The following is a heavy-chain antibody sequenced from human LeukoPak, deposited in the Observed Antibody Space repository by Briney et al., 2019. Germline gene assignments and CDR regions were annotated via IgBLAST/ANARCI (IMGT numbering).Heavy chain of an antibody. CDR1: GYTFTGYY. CDR3: ARVICSSTSCYRGADY. D-gene: IGHD2-2*02. Sequence: GASVKVSCKASGYTFTGYYMHWVRQAPGQGLEWMGWINPNSGGTNYAQKFQGRVTMTRDTSISTAYMELSRLRSDDTAVYYCARVICSSTSCYRGADYRGQGTLVTVSS. CDR2: INPNSGGT. V-gene: IGHV1-2*02. J-gene: IGHJ4*02.